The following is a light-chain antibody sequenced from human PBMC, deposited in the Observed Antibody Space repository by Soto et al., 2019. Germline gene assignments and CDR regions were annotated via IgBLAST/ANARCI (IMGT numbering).Light chain of an antibody. CDR3: QQRSDWPPFT. CDR2: DAS. V-gene: IGKV3-11*01. CDR1: QSVNSY. Sequence: EIVLTQSPATLSLSPGERGTLSCRASQSVNSYLAWYQQKPGQAPRLLIYDASNRATGIPARFSGSGSGTDFTLTISSLEPEDFAVYYCQQRSDWPPFTFGPGTKVDIK. J-gene: IGKJ3*01.